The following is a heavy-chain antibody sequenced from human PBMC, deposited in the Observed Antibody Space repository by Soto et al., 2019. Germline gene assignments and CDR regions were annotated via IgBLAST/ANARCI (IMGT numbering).Heavy chain of an antibody. CDR3: ARLRRGSGGSQYYYYYMDV. CDR1: GVSSSSSSYY. J-gene: IGHJ6*03. CDR2: IYYSGST. Sequence: LETLSLTCTVSGVSSSSSSYYLGWIRQPPGKGLEWIGSIYYSGSTYYNPSLKSRVTISVDTSKNQFSLKLSSVTAADTAVYYCARLRRGSGGSQYYYYYMDVWGKGTTVTVSS. V-gene: IGHV4-39*01. D-gene: IGHD2-15*01.